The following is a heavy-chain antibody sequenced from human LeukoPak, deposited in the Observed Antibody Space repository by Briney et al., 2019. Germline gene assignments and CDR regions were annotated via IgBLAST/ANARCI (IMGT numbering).Heavy chain of an antibody. Sequence: PGGSLRLSCAASEFIFGAYWMTRVRQAPGKGLEWVANINQAGSEKYYMDSVKGRFTISRDNAKKSLFLQMNSLTAEDTGLYYCVRSLERFGTRDYWGQGTLVTVSS. D-gene: IGHD3-10*01. CDR3: VRSLERFGTRDY. CDR2: INQAGSEK. V-gene: IGHV3-7*01. J-gene: IGHJ4*02. CDR1: EFIFGAYW.